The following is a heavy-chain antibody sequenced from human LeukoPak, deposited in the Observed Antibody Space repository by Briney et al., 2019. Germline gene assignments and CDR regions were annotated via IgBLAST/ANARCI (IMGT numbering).Heavy chain of an antibody. Sequence: ASVKVPCKASGYTFTSYGISWVRQAPGQGLEWMGWISAYNGNTNYAQKLQGRVTMTTDTSTSTAYMELRSLRSDDTAVYYCARTRRAQMLYYFDYWGQGTLVTVSS. CDR2: ISAYNGNT. V-gene: IGHV1-18*01. CDR3: ARTRRAQMLYYFDY. CDR1: GYTFTSYG. D-gene: IGHD2-8*01. J-gene: IGHJ4*02.